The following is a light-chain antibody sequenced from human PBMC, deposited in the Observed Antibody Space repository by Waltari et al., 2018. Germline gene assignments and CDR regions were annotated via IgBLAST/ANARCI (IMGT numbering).Light chain of an antibody. J-gene: IGKJ1*01. V-gene: IGKV3-20*01. CDR2: DAS. Sequence: EIVLTQSPGTLSLSPGERATLSCRASQSVSRWLAWYKQKPGQAPRLLIDDASSRATGIPDRCSCSGSGTEFSLTISSREPEEFAVYYCQKYGTLPATFGQGTKVEIK. CDR1: QSVSRW. CDR3: QKYGTLPAT.